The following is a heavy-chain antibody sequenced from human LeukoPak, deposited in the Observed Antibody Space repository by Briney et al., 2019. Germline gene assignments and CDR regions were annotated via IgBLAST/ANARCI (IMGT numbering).Heavy chain of an antibody. CDR3: ARHEAGTLPY. J-gene: IGHJ4*02. V-gene: IGHV4-34*01. D-gene: IGHD6-19*01. Sequence: SETLSLTCAVYGGSFSGYYWSWIRQPPGKGLEWIGEINHSGSTNYNPSLKSRVTISVDTSKNQFSLKLSSVTAADTAVYYCARHEAGTLPYWGQGTLVTVSS. CDR2: INHSGST. CDR1: GGSFSGYY.